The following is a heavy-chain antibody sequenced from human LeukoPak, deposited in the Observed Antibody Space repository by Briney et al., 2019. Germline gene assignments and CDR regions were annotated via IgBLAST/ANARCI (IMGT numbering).Heavy chain of an antibody. CDR1: GFTFGSYW. J-gene: IGHJ3*01. V-gene: IGHV3-7*05. CDR2: IKQDGTQK. D-gene: IGHD2-21*02. Sequence: TGGSLRLSCAASGFTFGSYWMSWVRQAPGRGLEWVADIKQDGTQKYYVDSLEGRITISRGNIKNSLYLQVNSLRVEDTAVYYCARDCGSDCSQAFDLWGQGTMVTVSS. CDR3: ARDCGSDCSQAFDL.